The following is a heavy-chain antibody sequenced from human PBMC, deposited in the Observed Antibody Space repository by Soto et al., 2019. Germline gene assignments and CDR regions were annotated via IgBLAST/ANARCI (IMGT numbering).Heavy chain of an antibody. Sequence: PSETLSLTCAVYGGSFSGYYWSWIRQPPGKGLEWIGEINHSGSTNYNPSLKSRVTISVDTSKNQFSLKLSSVTAADTAVYYCAVGGYYYGSGSYYPLGMDVWGQGTTVTVSS. CDR2: INHSGST. J-gene: IGHJ6*02. V-gene: IGHV4-34*01. D-gene: IGHD3-10*01. CDR1: GGSFSGYY. CDR3: AVGGYYYGSGSYYPLGMDV.